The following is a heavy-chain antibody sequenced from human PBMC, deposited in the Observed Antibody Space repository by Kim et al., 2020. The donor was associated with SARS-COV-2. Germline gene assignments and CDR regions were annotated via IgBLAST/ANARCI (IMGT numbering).Heavy chain of an antibody. J-gene: IGHJ3*02. Sequence: SETLSLTCTVSGGSISSGDYYWSWIRQPPGKGLEWIGYIYYSGSTYYNPSLKSRVTISVDTSKNQFSLKLSSVTAADTAVYYCARAYYYGSGLDAFDIWGRGTMVTVSS. CDR1: GGSISSGDYY. D-gene: IGHD3-10*01. CDR3: ARAYYYGSGLDAFDI. CDR2: IYYSGST. V-gene: IGHV4-30-4*01.